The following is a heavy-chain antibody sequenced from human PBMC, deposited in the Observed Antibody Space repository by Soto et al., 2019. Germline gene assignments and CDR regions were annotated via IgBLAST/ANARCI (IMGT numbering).Heavy chain of an antibody. CDR2: IYYSGST. V-gene: IGHV4-39*01. CDR1: GGSISSSSYY. Sequence: SETLSLTCTVSGGSISSSSYYWGWIRQPPGKGLEWIGSIYYSGSTYYNPSLKSRVTISVDTSKNQFSLKLSSVTAADTAVYYCARQLPPYDILTDNAFDIWGQGTMVTVSS. J-gene: IGHJ3*02. CDR3: ARQLPPYDILTDNAFDI. D-gene: IGHD3-9*01.